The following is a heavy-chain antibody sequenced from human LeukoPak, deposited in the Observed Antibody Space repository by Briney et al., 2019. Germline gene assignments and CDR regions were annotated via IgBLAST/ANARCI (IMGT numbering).Heavy chain of an antibody. CDR3: ARALPVVPAANNWFDP. V-gene: IGHV4-39*01. J-gene: IGHJ5*02. CDR2: IYYSGST. Sequence: SETLSLTCTVSGGSISSSSYYWGWIRQPPGKGLEWIGSIYYSGSTYYNPSLKSRVTISVDTSKNQFSLKLSSVTAADTAVYYCARALPVVPAANNWFDPWGQGTLVTVSS. CDR1: GGSISSSSYY. D-gene: IGHD2-2*01.